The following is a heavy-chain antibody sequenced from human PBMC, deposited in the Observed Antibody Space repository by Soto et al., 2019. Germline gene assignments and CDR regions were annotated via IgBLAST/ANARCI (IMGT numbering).Heavy chain of an antibody. D-gene: IGHD5-18*01. CDR3: AGESGYSYGYGFYYGMDV. V-gene: IGHV4-39*01. CDR2: IYYSGST. CDR1: GGSISSSSYY. J-gene: IGHJ6*02. Sequence: SETLSLTCTVSGGSISSSSYYWGWIRQPPGKGLEWIGSIYYSGSTYYNPSLKSRVTISVDTSKNQFSLKLSSVTAADTAVYYCAGESGYSYGYGFYYGMDVSGPGTTLTVYS.